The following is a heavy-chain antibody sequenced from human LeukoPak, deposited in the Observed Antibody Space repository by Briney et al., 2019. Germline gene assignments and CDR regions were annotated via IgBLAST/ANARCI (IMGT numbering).Heavy chain of an antibody. Sequence: GGSLGLSCAASGFTFSDYYMSWIRQAPGKGLEWVSYISSSGSTIYYADSVKGRFTISRDNAKNSLYLQMNSLRAEDTAVYYCARGHGQPRWVNWFDPWGQGTLVTVSS. CDR1: GFTFSDYY. D-gene: IGHD5-24*01. V-gene: IGHV3-11*01. CDR3: ARGHGQPRWVNWFDP. J-gene: IGHJ5*02. CDR2: ISSSGSTI.